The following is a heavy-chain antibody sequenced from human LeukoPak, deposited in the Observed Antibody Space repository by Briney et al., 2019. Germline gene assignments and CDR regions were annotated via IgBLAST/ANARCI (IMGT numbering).Heavy chain of an antibody. D-gene: IGHD5-24*01. J-gene: IGHJ4*02. Sequence: SETLSLTCTVSGGSISSYYWSWIRQPPGKGLEWIGYIYYSGSTNYNPSLKSRVTISVDTSKNQFSLKLSSVTAADAAVYYCAASLDGYNPDYFDYWGQGTQVTVSS. CDR1: GGSISSYY. CDR2: IYYSGST. CDR3: AASLDGYNPDYFDY. V-gene: IGHV4-59*01.